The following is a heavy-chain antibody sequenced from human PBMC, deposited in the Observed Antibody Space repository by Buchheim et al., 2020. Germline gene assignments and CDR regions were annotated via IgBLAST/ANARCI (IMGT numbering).Heavy chain of an antibody. D-gene: IGHD4-23*01. CDR2: INHSGST. CDR1: GGSFSGYY. CDR3: ARGRGLRWTQGGLDY. Sequence: QVQLQQWGAGLLKPSETLSLTCAVYGGSFSGYYWSWIRQPPGKGLEWIGEINHSGSTNYNPSLKSRVTISVDTSKNQFSLKLSSVTAADTAVYYCARGRGLRWTQGGLDYWGQGTL. V-gene: IGHV4-34*01. J-gene: IGHJ4*02.